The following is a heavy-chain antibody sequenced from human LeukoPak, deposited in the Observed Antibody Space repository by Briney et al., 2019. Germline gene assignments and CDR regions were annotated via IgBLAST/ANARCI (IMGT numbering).Heavy chain of an antibody. CDR3: AKDISGSGKYYFDY. V-gene: IGHV3-30*02. D-gene: IGHD3-10*01. Sequence: PGGSLRLSCAASGFTFSSYAMSWVRQAPGKGLEWVAVIWYGGSNTYYADSVKGRFTISRDNSKNTLYLQMNSLRAEDTALYYCAKDISGSGKYYFDYWGQGTLVTVSS. CDR1: GFTFSSYA. CDR2: IWYGGSNT. J-gene: IGHJ4*02.